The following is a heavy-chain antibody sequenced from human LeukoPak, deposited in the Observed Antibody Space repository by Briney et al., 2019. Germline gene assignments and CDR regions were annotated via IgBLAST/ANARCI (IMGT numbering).Heavy chain of an antibody. CDR1: GFTVSSNY. Sequence: GGSLRLSCAASGFTVSSNYMSWVRQAPGKGLEWVSVIYRGDSTYYADSVKGRFTISRDKSTNTLYLQMNSLRAEDTAVYYCARITGTTYHPGTLDYWGQGTLVTVSS. D-gene: IGHD1-20*01. V-gene: IGHV3-53*01. CDR3: ARITGTTYHPGTLDY. J-gene: IGHJ4*02. CDR2: IYRGDST.